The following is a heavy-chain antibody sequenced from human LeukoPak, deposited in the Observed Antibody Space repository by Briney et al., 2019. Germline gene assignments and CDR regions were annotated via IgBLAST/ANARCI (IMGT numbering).Heavy chain of an antibody. Sequence: PGGSLRLSCAASGFTFSSYWMSWVRQAPGKGLEWVANIKQDGSEKYYVDSVKGRFTISRDNAKNSLYLQMNSLRAEDTAVYYCAKDLRVVPAANFDYWGQGTLVTVSS. CDR1: GFTFSSYW. CDR2: IKQDGSEK. CDR3: AKDLRVVPAANFDY. J-gene: IGHJ4*02. D-gene: IGHD2-2*01. V-gene: IGHV3-7*03.